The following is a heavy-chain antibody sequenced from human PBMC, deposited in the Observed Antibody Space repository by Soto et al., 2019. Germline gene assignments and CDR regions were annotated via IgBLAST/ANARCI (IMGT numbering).Heavy chain of an antibody. CDR1: GYTFTSYD. V-gene: IGHV1-8*01. CDR2: MNPNSGNT. CDR3: ARGNAATLYDFWSGYPVPFDY. Sequence: ASVKVCCKASGYTFTSYDSNWVRQATGQGLEWMGWMNPNSGNTGYAQKFQGRVTMTRNTSISTAYMELSSLRSEDTAVYYCARGNAATLYDFWSGYPVPFDYWGQGTLVTVSS. D-gene: IGHD3-3*01. J-gene: IGHJ4*02.